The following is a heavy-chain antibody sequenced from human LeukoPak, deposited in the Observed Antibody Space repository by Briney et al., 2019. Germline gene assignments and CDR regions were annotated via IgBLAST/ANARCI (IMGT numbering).Heavy chain of an antibody. CDR1: GFTFSSYA. J-gene: IGHJ4*02. V-gene: IGHV3-23*01. CDR3: ANPHSSSWYYFDY. D-gene: IGHD6-13*01. CDR2: ISGSGGST. Sequence: GESLRLSCAASGFTFSSYAMSWVRQAPGKGLEWVSAISGSGGSTYYADFVKGRFTISRDNSKNTLYLQMNSLRAEDTAVYYCANPHSSSWYYFDYWGQGTLVTVS.